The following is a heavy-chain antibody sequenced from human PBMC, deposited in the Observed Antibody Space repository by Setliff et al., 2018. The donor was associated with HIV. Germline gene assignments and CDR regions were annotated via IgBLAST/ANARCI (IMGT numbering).Heavy chain of an antibody. CDR2: ITPFVGIT. V-gene: IGHV1-69*10. CDR3: ARDKGIREAASLDY. Sequence: SVKVSCKASGGTFSDFRITWVRQAPGQGLEWMGEITPFVGITNYAQKFQGRVTISADESTATAYIELSSLTSQDTAVYYCARDKGIREAASLDYWGQGSLVTVS. J-gene: IGHJ4*02. CDR1: GGTFSDFR. D-gene: IGHD6-13*01.